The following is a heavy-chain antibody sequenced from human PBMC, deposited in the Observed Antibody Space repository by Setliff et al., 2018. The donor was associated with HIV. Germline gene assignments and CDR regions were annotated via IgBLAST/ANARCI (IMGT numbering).Heavy chain of an antibody. CDR2: ITPFVGIT. V-gene: IGHV1-69*10. CDR3: ARDKGIREAASLDY. Sequence: SVKVSCKASGGTFSDFRITWVRQAPGQGLEWMGEITPFVGITNYAQKFQGRVTISADESTATAYIELSSLTSQDTAVYYCARDKGIREAASLDYWGQGSLVTVS. J-gene: IGHJ4*02. CDR1: GGTFSDFR. D-gene: IGHD6-13*01.